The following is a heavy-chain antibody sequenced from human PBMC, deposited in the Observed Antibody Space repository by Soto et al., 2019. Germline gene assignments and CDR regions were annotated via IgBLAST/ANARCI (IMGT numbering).Heavy chain of an antibody. J-gene: IGHJ4*02. CDR3: AREEPYYYDSSGYTPFDY. CDR1: GFTFSSYS. V-gene: IGHV3-48*02. CDR2: ISSSSSTI. Sequence: EVQLVESGGGLVQPGGSLRLSCAASGFTFSSYSMNWVRQAPGKGLEWVSYISSSSSTIYYADSVKGRFTISRDNAKHSLYLQMNSLRDEDTAVYYFAREEPYYYDSSGYTPFDYWGQGTLVTVSS. D-gene: IGHD3-22*01.